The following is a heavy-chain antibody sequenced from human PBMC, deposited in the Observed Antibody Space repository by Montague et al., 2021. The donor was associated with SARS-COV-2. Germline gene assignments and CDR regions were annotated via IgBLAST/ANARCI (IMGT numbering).Heavy chain of an antibody. V-gene: IGHV4-34*01. J-gene: IGHJ4*02. Sequence: SETLSLTCAVYDGSFSNYSWTWIRQPPGQGLEWIWEVSHHGSSNYNQSLTRQLTISVDTSKNQCSLMLTSVTATDTAMYYYASGRQHINMVVEGVTGGEYYFDFWGQGTLVAVSS. D-gene: IGHD3-22*01. CDR1: DGSFSNYS. CDR3: ASGRQHINMVVEGVTGGEYYFDF. CDR2: VSHHGSS.